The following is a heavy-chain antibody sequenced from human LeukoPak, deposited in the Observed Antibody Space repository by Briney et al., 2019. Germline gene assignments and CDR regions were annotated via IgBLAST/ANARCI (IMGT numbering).Heavy chain of an antibody. V-gene: IGHV3-7*01. D-gene: IGHD6-13*01. CDR2: IKQDGSEK. CDR3: ARDQVGYSSSWYVY. CDR1: GFTFSSYW. Sequence: GGSLRLSCAASGFTFSSYWMSWVRQAPGKGLEWVANIKQDGSEKYYVDSVKGRFTISRDNAKNSLYLQMNSLRAEDKAVYYCARDQVGYSSSWYVYWGQGTLVTVSS. J-gene: IGHJ4*02.